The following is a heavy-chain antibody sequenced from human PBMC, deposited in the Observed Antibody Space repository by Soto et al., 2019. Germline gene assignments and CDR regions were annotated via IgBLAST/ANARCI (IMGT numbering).Heavy chain of an antibody. D-gene: IGHD2-8*01. V-gene: IGHV5-10-1*01. J-gene: IGHJ3*02. CDR1: GYSFTSYW. CDR2: IDPSDSYT. Sequence: GESLKISCNGSGYSFTSYWISWVRQMPGKGLEWMGRIDPSDSYTNYSPSFQGHVTISADKSISTAYLQWSSLKASDTAMYYCAISLCYNNAFDIWGQGTMVTVSS. CDR3: AISLCYNNAFDI.